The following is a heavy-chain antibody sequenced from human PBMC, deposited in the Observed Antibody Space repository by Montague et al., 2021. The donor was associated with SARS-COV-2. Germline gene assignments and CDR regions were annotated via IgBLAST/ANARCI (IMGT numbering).Heavy chain of an antibody. D-gene: IGHD5-12*01. Sequence: SETLSLTCSVSGFSISSGFYWAWIRQSPGKGPEWIGTVYHSGYTXYNPALKGRVTVSMDTSKNQFSLTVTSVTAADTAVYFCARRGYTGSDYFDYWGQGTLVTVSS. V-gene: IGHV4-38-2*01. CDR3: ARRGYTGSDYFDY. CDR2: VYHSGYT. CDR1: GFSISSGFY. J-gene: IGHJ4*02.